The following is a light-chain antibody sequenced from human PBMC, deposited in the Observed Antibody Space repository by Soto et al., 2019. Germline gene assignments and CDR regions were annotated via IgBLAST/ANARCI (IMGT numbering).Light chain of an antibody. Sequence: QSVLTQPPSASGTPGQRVPISCSGSNSNIGSYYVYWYQHLPGTAPKLLIYRNNQRPSGVPDRFSGSKSGTSASLAISGLRSEDEADYYCAAWDDSLSGHVVFGGGTKLTVL. CDR3: AAWDDSLSGHVV. CDR2: RNN. V-gene: IGLV1-47*01. J-gene: IGLJ2*01. CDR1: NSNIGSYY.